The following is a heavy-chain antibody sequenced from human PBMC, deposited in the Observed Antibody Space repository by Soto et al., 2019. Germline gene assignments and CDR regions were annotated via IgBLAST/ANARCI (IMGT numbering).Heavy chain of an antibody. CDR2: IIPIFGTA. J-gene: IGHJ6*02. CDR1: GGTFSSYA. D-gene: IGHD5-12*01. V-gene: IGHV1-69*12. Sequence: QVQLVQSGAEVKKPGSSVKVSCKASGGTFSSYAISWVRQAPGQGLEWMGGIIPIFGTANYAQKFQGRVTITADESTSTAYMGLSSLRSEDTAVYYCARSLRGYSGYDRYYGMDVWGQGTTVTVSS. CDR3: ARSLRGYSGYDRYYGMDV.